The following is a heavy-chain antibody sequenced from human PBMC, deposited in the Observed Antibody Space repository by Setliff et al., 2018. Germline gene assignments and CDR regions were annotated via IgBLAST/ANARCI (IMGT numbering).Heavy chain of an antibody. Sequence: SVKVSCKASGDPFSAYGVSWVRQAPGQGLKWMGAIIPVLGMTDYAQKFQGRLTITADQSTTTVYMELSSLRFDDTALYYCARGPSPTVTPSRLIYFYHMDVWGTGTTVTVSS. D-gene: IGHD4-17*01. CDR2: IIPVLGMT. CDR1: GDPFSAYG. V-gene: IGHV1-69*10. CDR3: ARGPSPTVTPSRLIYFYHMDV. J-gene: IGHJ6*03.